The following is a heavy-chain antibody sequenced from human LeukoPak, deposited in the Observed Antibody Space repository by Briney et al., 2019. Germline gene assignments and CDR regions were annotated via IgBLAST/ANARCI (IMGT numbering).Heavy chain of an antibody. Sequence: PGKSLRLSCAASGFIFSDFDMHWVRQAPGKGLQWVALMSHNGVKDSYEDSVKGRFTISRDNSKNTLYLQMNSLRTEDTAVYYCAQEGIAVPHLTRGYFNLWGCGSLVTVSS. CDR1: GFIFSDFD. CDR3: AQEGIAVPHLTRGYFNL. V-gene: IGHV3-30*18. J-gene: IGHJ2*01. D-gene: IGHD6-13*01. CDR2: MSHNGVKD.